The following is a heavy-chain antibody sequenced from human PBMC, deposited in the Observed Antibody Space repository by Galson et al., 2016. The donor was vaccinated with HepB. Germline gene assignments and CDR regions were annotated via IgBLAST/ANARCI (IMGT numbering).Heavy chain of an antibody. V-gene: IGHV4-59*01. CDR3: ARDRDAALDY. D-gene: IGHD6-13*01. CDR1: GGSIRSYF. CDR2: ISYSGTT. J-gene: IGHJ4*02. Sequence: SETLSLTCSVSGGSIRSYFWNWIRQSPEKGLEWIGYISYSGTTNYNPSLKSRVTISADTSKNQFSLKLSSVTAADTAIYYCARDRDAALDYWGQGALVTVSS.